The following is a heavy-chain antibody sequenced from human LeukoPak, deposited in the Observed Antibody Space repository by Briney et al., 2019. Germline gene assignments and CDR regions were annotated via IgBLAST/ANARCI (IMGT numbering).Heavy chain of an antibody. CDR3: AKDLSSIATSYYFAY. Sequence: GGSLRLSCAASGFTFDDYAMHWVRQAPGKGLEWVSGISWNSGSIGYADSVKGRFTISRDNAKNSLYLQMNSLRAEDTALYYCAKDLSSIATSYYFAYWGQGTLVTVSS. CDR2: ISWNSGSI. J-gene: IGHJ4*02. D-gene: IGHD6-6*01. CDR1: GFTFDDYA. V-gene: IGHV3-9*01.